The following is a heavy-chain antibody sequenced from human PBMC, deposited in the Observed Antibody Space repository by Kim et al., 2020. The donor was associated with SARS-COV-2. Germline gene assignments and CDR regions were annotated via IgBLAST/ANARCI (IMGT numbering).Heavy chain of an antibody. CDR1: GGSFSGYH. J-gene: IGHJ6*02. V-gene: IGHV4-34*01. CDR3: ARRRAGVVPFPRLGLGPYYDFYAMDV. D-gene: IGHD3-3*01. CDR2: INHSGGT. Sequence: SETLSLTCAVFGGSFSGYHWTWIRQPPGKGLEWIGEINHSGGTNCNPALKSRVTISLDTSKNQFSLKLRSVTAADTAVYYCARRRAGVVPFPRLGLGPYYDFYAMDVWGQGTTVTVSS.